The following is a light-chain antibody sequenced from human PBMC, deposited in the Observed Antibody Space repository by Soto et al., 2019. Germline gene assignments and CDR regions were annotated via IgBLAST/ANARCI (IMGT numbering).Light chain of an antibody. J-gene: IGLJ3*02. CDR1: SDDVGGYNL. Sequence: QSALTQPASVSGSPGQSITISCTGTSDDVGGYNLVSWYQQLPHRAPKLMIYEVTKRPSGVSNRFSGSKSGNTASLTISGLQTEDEADYYCCSFAGSWTPVVFGGGTKLTVL. CDR2: EVT. V-gene: IGLV2-23*02. CDR3: CSFAGSWTPVV.